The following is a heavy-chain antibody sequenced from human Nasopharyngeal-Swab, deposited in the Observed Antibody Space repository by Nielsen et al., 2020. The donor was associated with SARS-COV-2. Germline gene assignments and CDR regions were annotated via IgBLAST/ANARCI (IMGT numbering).Heavy chain of an antibody. CDR3: TTGRGYSYGYYYYYMDV. V-gene: IGHV3-15*01. CDR2: IKSKTDGGTT. D-gene: IGHD5-18*01. Sequence: GGSLRLSCAASGFTFSNAWMSWVRQAPGKGLEWVGRIKSKTDGGTTDYAAPVKGRFTISRDDSKNTLYLQMNSLKIEDTAVYYCTTGRGYSYGYYYYYMDVWGKGTTVTVSS. J-gene: IGHJ6*03. CDR1: GFTFSNAW.